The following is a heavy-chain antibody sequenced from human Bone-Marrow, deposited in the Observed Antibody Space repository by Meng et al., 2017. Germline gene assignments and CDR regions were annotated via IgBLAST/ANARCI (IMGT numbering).Heavy chain of an antibody. CDR1: GYTFPDYW. V-gene: IGHV1-2*06. CDR2: INPKSGDT. Sequence: VWVGESGAEVKKPGASVKVSCKASGYTFPDYWLHWVRRAPGQGLEWMGRINPKSGDTHYAQRFQGRVTMTGDTSISTAYMELSGLRSDDTAMYYCARDEDISAAGKLFGDYWGQGTLVTVSS. J-gene: IGHJ4*02. D-gene: IGHD6-13*01. CDR3: ARDEDISAAGKLFGDY.